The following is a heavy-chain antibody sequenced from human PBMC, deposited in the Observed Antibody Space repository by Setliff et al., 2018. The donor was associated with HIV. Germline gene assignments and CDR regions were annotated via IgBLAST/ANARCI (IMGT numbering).Heavy chain of an antibody. CDR1: GYTFTDYY. J-gene: IGHJ5*02. Sequence: VASVKVSCKASGYTFTDYYVHWVRQAPGQGLEWMGWINPNSGGTNYAHNFQGRVTMTRDMSISTAYMDLSSLTSDDTAVYYCVLASIVSTAQWNHWGRGTLVTVSS. CDR3: VLASIVSTAQWNH. CDR2: INPNSGGT. D-gene: IGHD1-26*01. V-gene: IGHV1-2*02.